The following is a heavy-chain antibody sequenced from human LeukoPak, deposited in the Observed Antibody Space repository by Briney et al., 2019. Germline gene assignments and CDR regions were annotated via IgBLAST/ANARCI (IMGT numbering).Heavy chain of an antibody. CDR1: GVSISSYY. CDR2: IYYTGTT. Sequence: SETLSLTCTVSGVSISSYYWSWIRQPPGKGLEWIGYIYYTGTTNYNPSLNSRVTISVDTSKNQFSLKLSSVTAADTAVYYCARHGNYYGSGPRVYYYYMDVWGKGTTVTISS. CDR3: ARHGNYYGSGPRVYYYYMDV. J-gene: IGHJ6*03. D-gene: IGHD3-10*01. V-gene: IGHV4-59*08.